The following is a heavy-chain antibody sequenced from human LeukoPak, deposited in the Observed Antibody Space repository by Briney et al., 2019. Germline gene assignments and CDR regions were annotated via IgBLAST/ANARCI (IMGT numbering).Heavy chain of an antibody. CDR3: ARVGFGELSD. J-gene: IGHJ4*02. CDR2: ISSSGSTI. CDR1: GFTFSSYE. V-gene: IGHV3-48*03. D-gene: IGHD3-10*01. Sequence: GGSLRLSCAASGFTFSSYEMNWVRQAPGKGLEWVSYISSSGSTIYYADSVKGRFTISRDNAKNSLYLQMNSPRAEDTAVYYCARVGFGELSDWGQGTLVTVSS.